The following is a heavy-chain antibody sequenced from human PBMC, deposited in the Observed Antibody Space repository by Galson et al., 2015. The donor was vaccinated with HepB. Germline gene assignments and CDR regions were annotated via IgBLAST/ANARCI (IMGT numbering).Heavy chain of an antibody. Sequence: SVKVSCKASGYTFTGYYMHWVRQAPGQGLEWMGWINPNSGGTNYAQKFQGRVTMTRDTSISTAYMELSRLRSDDTAVYYCARAEDYDSSGYYSAIDYWGQGTLVTVSS. D-gene: IGHD3-22*01. V-gene: IGHV1-2*02. J-gene: IGHJ4*02. CDR2: INPNSGGT. CDR1: GYTFTGYY. CDR3: ARAEDYDSSGYYSAIDY.